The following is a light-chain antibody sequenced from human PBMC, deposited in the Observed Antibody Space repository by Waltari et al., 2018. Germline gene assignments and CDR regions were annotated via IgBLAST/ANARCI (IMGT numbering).Light chain of an antibody. V-gene: IGKV1-5*03. CDR1: QTVDTW. CDR3: HQYNTYWT. J-gene: IGKJ1*01. Sequence: DIQMTQSPPTLSASIGDRVTITCRARQTVDTWLAWYQQKPGKAPKLLVYKTSTLQSGVPSRFSGSGSGTHFTFTISSLQPDDFATYYCHQYNTYWTFGQGTKVE. CDR2: KTS.